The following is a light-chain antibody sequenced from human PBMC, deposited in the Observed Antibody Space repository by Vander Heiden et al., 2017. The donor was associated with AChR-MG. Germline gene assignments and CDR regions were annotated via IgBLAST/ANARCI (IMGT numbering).Light chain of an antibody. V-gene: IGLV2-14*04. CDR1: SSDVGGYNY. Sequence: SVSGSPGQSITISCTGTSSDVGGYNYVSWYQQHPGKAHKLMIYDVSNRPSGVANRFSGSKSGNTASLTTSGHKEEEEAYYYCSSYTSSSTLVFGGGTKLTVL. J-gene: IGLJ2*01. CDR2: DVS. CDR3: SSYTSSSTLV.